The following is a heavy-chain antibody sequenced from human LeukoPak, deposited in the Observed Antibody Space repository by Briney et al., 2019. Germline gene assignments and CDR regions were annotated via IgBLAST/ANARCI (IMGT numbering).Heavy chain of an antibody. V-gene: IGHV3-23*01. J-gene: IGHJ3*02. D-gene: IGHD4-17*01. CDR3: AKASTTVTTGNAFDI. CDR1: GFTFSSHA. CDR2: ISGSGGST. Sequence: GGSLRLSCAASGFTFSSHAMSWVRQAPGKGLEWVSGISGSGGSTYYADSVKGRRTISRDNSKSTLFLQMTSLRAEDTAVYYCAKASTTVTTGNAFDIWGQGTMITVSS.